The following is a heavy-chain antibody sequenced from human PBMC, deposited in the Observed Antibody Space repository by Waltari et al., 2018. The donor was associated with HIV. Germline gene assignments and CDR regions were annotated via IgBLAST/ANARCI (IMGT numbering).Heavy chain of an antibody. CDR2: IDISGTTN. D-gene: IGHD3-10*02. Sequence: QVQLVESGGGLVKPGGSLRLSCAASGFTFSDPYMTWIRQAPGKGLEWVSSIDISGTTNYYADSVRGRFTVSRDNAKNSLYLQLNSLRAEDTAVYYCARGGISKFAGLDYWGQGTLVTVSS. CDR1: GFTFSDPY. J-gene: IGHJ4*02. V-gene: IGHV3-11*01. CDR3: ARGGISKFAGLDY.